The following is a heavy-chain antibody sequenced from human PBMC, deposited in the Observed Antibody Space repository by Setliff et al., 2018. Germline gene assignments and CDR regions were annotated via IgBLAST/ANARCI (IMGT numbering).Heavy chain of an antibody. CDR2: IYIGGSA. Sequence: SETLSLTCTVSGGSISSYYWSWIRQPAGKGLEWIGHIYIGGSANYNPSLKSRVTMSIDTSKNQFSLKLNSVTAADMAVYYCAREQWLDPPGYYYMDVWAKGTTGAVSS. D-gene: IGHD6-19*01. V-gene: IGHV4-4*07. CDR1: GGSISSYY. J-gene: IGHJ6*03. CDR3: AREQWLDPPGYYYMDV.